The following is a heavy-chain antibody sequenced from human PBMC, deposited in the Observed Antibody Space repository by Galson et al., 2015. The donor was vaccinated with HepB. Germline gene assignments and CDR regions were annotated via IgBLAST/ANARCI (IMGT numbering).Heavy chain of an antibody. CDR3: ARGRDIVVVPAALQFFNP. CDR2: INAGNGNT. CDR1: GYTFTSYA. V-gene: IGHV1-3*01. D-gene: IGHD2-2*01. Sequence: SVKVSCKASGYTFTSYAMHWVRQAPGQRLEWMGWINAGNGNTKYSQKFQGRVTITRDTSASTAYMELSSLRSEDTAVYYCARGRDIVVVPAALQFFNPWGQGTLVTVSS. J-gene: IGHJ5*02.